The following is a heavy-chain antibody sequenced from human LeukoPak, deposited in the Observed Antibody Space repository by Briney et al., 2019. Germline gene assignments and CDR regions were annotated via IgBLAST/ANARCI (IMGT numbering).Heavy chain of an antibody. V-gene: IGHV3-48*01. CDR1: GFTFSSYN. CDR2: ISSSGSTI. CDR3: AKVHTIGYDAFDI. D-gene: IGHD3-22*01. Sequence: GGSLRLSCAASGFTFSSYNMNWVRQAPGKGLEWVSYISSSGSTIYYADSVKGRFTISRDNAKNSLYLQMNSLRAEDTAVYYCAKVHTIGYDAFDIWGQGTMVTVSS. J-gene: IGHJ3*02.